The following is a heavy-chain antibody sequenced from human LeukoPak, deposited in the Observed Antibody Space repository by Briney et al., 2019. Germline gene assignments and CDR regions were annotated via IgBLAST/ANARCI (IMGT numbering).Heavy chain of an antibody. CDR3: RTGAH. CDR2: ITGSGVT. CDR1: GFTFGDYA. V-gene: IGHV3-23*01. Sequence: GGSLRLSCTASGFTFGDYAMNWVRQAPGKGLEWVSGITGSGVTSYADSVRGRFTISRDNAKNTLFLQMNSLRVDDTAVYYCRTGAHWGQGTLVTVSS. J-gene: IGHJ4*02.